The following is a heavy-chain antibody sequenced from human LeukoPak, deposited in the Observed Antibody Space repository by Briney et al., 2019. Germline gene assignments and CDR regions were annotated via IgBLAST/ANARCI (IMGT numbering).Heavy chain of an antibody. CDR2: ISYDGSNK. V-gene: IGHV3-30*18. CDR3: AKDGGYCSSTSCYRGWFDP. D-gene: IGHD2-2*01. Sequence: PGRSLRLSCAASGFTFSSYGMHWVRQAPGKGLEWVAVISYDGSNKYYADSVKGRSTISRDNSKNTLYLQMNSLRAEDTAVYYCAKDGGYCSSTSCYRGWFDPWGQGTLVTVSS. J-gene: IGHJ5*02. CDR1: GFTFSSYG.